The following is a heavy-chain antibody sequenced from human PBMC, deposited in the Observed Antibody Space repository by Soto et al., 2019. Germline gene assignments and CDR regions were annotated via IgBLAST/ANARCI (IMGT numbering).Heavy chain of an antibody. D-gene: IGHD3-3*01. V-gene: IGHV4-39*07. Sequence: PSETLSLTCSVSVGSISSINYHWGWIRQSPGKGLEWIGSLYSSGQTYYNPSLKSRVTISVDTSKNQFSLKLSSVTAEDTALYRCTRDTYSFWSGPSFFSFWGQGTLVTVSS. CDR3: TRDTYSFWSGPSFFSF. J-gene: IGHJ4*02. CDR2: LYSSGQT. CDR1: VGSISSINYH.